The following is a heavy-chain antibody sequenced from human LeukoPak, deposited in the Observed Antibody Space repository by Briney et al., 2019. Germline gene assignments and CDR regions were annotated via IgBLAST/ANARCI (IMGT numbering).Heavy chain of an antibody. V-gene: IGHV4-39*01. D-gene: IGHD3-10*01. Sequence: SETLSLTCTVSGGSISSSSYYWGWIRQPPGKGLGWIGSIYYSGSTYYNPSLKSRVTISVDTSKNQFSLKLSSVTAADTAVYYCARHKNYYGSEFDYWGQGTLVTVSS. CDR1: GGSISSSSYY. CDR3: ARHKNYYGSEFDY. CDR2: IYYSGST. J-gene: IGHJ4*02.